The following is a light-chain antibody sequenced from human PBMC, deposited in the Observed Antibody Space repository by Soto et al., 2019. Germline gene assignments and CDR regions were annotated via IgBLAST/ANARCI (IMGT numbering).Light chain of an antibody. CDR1: RSNIGTNY. CDR3: AAWDDSLRSYV. V-gene: IGLV1-47*01. CDR2: RNV. Sequence: QSVLTQPPSASGTPGQSVTISCSGSRSNIGTNYVLWYQHVPGKSPKLLICRNVERPSGVPDRFSGSKSGTSASLDISGLRSEDEADYYCAAWDDSLRSYVFGTGTKLTVL. J-gene: IGLJ1*01.